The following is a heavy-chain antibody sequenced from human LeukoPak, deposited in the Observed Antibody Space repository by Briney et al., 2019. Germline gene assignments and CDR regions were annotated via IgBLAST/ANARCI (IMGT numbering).Heavy chain of an antibody. Sequence: GGSLRLSCAASGFTFSSYAMSWVRQAPGKGLEWVAVISYDGSNKYYADSVKGRFTISRDNSKNTLYLQMNSLRAEDTAVYYCAKAGGYSSSGGIDYWGQGTLVTVSS. D-gene: IGHD6-6*01. CDR2: ISYDGSNK. CDR3: AKAGGYSSSGGIDY. V-gene: IGHV3-30*18. J-gene: IGHJ4*02. CDR1: GFTFSSYA.